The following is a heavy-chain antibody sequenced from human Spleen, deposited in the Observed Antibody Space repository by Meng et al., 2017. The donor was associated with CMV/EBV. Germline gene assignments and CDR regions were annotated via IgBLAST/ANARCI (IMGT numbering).Heavy chain of an antibody. D-gene: IGHD2/OR15-2a*01. J-gene: IGHJ4*02. CDR3: SREGNLD. V-gene: IGHV3-30*04. CDR1: GFFFTNYA. CDR2: VLDDGRTK. Sequence: SLRRSCAASGFFFTNYAMHWVRQAPGKGLEWVAVVLDDGRTKFYADSVKGRFTISRDNSKNTVYLQMSSLRVDDTAVYYCSREGNLDWGQGTLVTVSS.